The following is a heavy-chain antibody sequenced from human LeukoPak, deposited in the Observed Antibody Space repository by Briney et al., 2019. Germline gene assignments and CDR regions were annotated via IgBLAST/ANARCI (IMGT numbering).Heavy chain of an antibody. CDR1: GFKFGSYS. J-gene: IGHJ3*01. Sequence: GGSLRLSCAASGFKFGSYSMNWVRQPPGKGLEWVAYIGSGSRTIYYADSVKGRFTMSRDNAKNTSYLQMNGLRADDTAMCYCARDYTSSSGRAFDVWGQGTMVTVSS. CDR3: ARDYTSSSGRAFDV. CDR2: IGSGSRTI. V-gene: IGHV3-48*04. D-gene: IGHD6-6*01.